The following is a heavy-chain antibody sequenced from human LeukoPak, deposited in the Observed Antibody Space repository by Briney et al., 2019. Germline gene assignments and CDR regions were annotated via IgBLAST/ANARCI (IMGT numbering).Heavy chain of an antibody. Sequence: PGGSLRLSCAASGFTFSSYSMNWVRQAPGKGLEWVSSISSSSSYIYYADSVKGRFTIPRDNAKNSLYLQMNSLRAEDTAVYYCARGWYYYDSSGYYGDAFDIWGQGTMVTVSS. V-gene: IGHV3-21*01. CDR1: GFTFSSYS. D-gene: IGHD3-22*01. J-gene: IGHJ3*02. CDR2: ISSSSSYI. CDR3: ARGWYYYDSSGYYGDAFDI.